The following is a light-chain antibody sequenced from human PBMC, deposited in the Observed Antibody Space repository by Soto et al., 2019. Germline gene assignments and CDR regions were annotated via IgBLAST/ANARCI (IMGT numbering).Light chain of an antibody. Sequence: EMVLTQSPGTLSLSPGGRATLSCRASQSVSNDYVAWVQQKPGQAPRLLIYGATSRATGIPDRFSGSGSGTDFTLTISRLEPEDFAVYYCQQYGSSGTFGQGTKVDIK. V-gene: IGKV3-20*01. CDR3: QQYGSSGT. CDR1: QSVSNDY. J-gene: IGKJ1*01. CDR2: GAT.